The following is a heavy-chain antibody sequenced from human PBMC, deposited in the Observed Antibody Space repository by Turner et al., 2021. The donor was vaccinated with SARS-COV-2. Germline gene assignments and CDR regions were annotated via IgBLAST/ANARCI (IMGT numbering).Heavy chain of an antibody. D-gene: IGHD6-19*01. CDR1: GGSVNSGTYY. CDR3: ARRQWLRWEVDY. Sequence: QVQFQESGPGLVKSSETLSLTCSVSGGSVNSGTYYWSWIRQPPGQALEWIGFVSYSGTTNYNSSLKSRVTISLDTSKNQFSLKLSSVTAADTAVYYCARRQWLRWEVDYWGQGTLVTVSS. J-gene: IGHJ4*02. V-gene: IGHV4-61*01. CDR2: VSYSGTT.